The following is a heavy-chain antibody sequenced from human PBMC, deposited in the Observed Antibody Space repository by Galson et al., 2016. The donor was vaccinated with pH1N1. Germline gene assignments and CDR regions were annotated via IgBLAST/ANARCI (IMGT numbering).Heavy chain of an antibody. V-gene: IGHV1-8*01. Sequence: SLKLSCAASGYTFTDYDINWVRQGTGKGLEWVARMNPNSGNADYAPKLQGRFTISADNATSSFFMQLDSLRSEDTAVYYCPRAGAEGTPEMFDYWGQGTLVTVSS. CDR3: PRAGAEGTPEMFDY. J-gene: IGHJ4*02. D-gene: IGHD5-24*01. CDR2: MNPNSGNA. CDR1: GYTFTDYD.